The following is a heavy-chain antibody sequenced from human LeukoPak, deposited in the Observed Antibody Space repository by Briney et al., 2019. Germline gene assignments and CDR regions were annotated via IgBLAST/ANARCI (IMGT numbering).Heavy chain of an antibody. CDR3: ARLGGSSFKD. Sequence: SETLSLTCSVSGGSISTYHWSWIRQPPGKGLEWIGYIYSSGSTNYNPSLKSRVPISIDTSKNHFSLQLSSVTAADTAVYYCARLGGSSFKDWGQGTLVTVSS. J-gene: IGHJ4*02. D-gene: IGHD6-6*01. CDR1: GGSISTYH. V-gene: IGHV4-4*09. CDR2: IYSSGST.